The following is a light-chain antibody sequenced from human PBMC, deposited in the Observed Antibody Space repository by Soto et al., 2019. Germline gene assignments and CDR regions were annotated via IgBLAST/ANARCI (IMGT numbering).Light chain of an antibody. Sequence: QSALTQPPSASGSPGQSVTISCTGTSSDVGGYIFVSWYQQHPGKAPKLMIYDVNKRPSGVPDRFSGSKSDNTASLTVSGLQAEDDADYYCVSYAGGTYVFGTGTKVTVL. J-gene: IGLJ1*01. CDR1: SSDVGGYIF. V-gene: IGLV2-8*01. CDR2: DVN. CDR3: VSYAGGTYV.